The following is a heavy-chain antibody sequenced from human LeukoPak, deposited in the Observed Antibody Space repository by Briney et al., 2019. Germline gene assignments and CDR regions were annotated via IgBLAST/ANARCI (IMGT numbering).Heavy chain of an antibody. V-gene: IGHV3-23*01. J-gene: IGHJ4*02. D-gene: IGHD2-15*01. CDR3: AKDWDMAPGY. Sequence: GGSLRLSCAASGFTFSSYAMSWVRQAPGKGLEWVSSISGSDGSTYYADSVKGRFTISRDNFKNTLNLQMNSLRDEDTAVYYCAKDWDMAPGYWGQGTLVTVSS. CDR2: ISGSDGST. CDR1: GFTFSSYA.